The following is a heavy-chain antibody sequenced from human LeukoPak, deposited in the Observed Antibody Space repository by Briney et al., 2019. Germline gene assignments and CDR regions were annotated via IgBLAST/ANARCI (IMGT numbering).Heavy chain of an antibody. V-gene: IGHV3-30*02. J-gene: IGHJ4*02. D-gene: IGHD6-19*01. CDR3: AKDHAGIAVAGYFDY. CDR1: GFTSSSYG. CDR2: IRYDGSNK. Sequence: GGSLRLSCAASGFTSSSYGMHWVRQAPGKGLEWVAFIRYDGSNKYYADSVKGRFTISRDNSKNTLYLQMNSLRAEDTAVYYCAKDHAGIAVAGYFDYWGQGTLVTVSS.